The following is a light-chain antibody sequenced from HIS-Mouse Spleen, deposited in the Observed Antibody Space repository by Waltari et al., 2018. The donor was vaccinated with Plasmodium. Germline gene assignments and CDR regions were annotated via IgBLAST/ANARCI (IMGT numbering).Light chain of an antibody. J-gene: IGKJ1*01. CDR1: QSVSSY. V-gene: IGKV3-11*01. CDR3: QQRSNWPPWT. Sequence: DIVLTQSPATLSLSPGERATLSCRASQSVSSYLAWYQQKPGQAPRLLTYDASNRATGIPARFSGSGSGTDFTLTISSLEPEDFAVYYCQQRSNWPPWTFGQGTKVEIK. CDR2: DAS.